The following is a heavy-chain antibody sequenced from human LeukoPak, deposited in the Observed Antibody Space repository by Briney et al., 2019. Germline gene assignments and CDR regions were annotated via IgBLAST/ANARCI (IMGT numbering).Heavy chain of an antibody. D-gene: IGHD2-21*02. CDR2: ISGRDDSA. J-gene: IGHJ6*03. CDR3: AKDQYFVTGYYSHMDV. V-gene: IGHV3-23*01. CDR1: GFTFSSYA. Sequence: GGSLRLSCAASGFTFSSYAMSWVRQAPGKGLEWVSTISGRDDSAYYADSVKGRFTISRDNSKNTLYLQMNSLRAEDTAVYYCAKDQYFVTGYYSHMDVWGKGTTVTISS.